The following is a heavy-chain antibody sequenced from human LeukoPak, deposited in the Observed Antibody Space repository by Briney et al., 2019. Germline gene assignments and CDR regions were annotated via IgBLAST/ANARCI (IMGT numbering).Heavy chain of an antibody. V-gene: IGHV3-30*02. D-gene: IGHD3-22*01. J-gene: IGHJ3*02. CDR1: GFTFSSYG. CDR2: IRYDGSNK. Sequence: GGSLRLSCAASGFTFSSYGMHWVRQAPGKGLEWVAFIRYDGSNKYYADSVKGRFTISRDNSKNTLYLQMNSLRAEDTAVYYCTKVPTHHLLGFHAFHIWGQGTRVTVSS. CDR3: TKVPTHHLLGFHAFHI.